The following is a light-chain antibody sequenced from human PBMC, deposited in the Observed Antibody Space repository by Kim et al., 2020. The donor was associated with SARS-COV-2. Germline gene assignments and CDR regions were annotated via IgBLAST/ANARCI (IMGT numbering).Light chain of an antibody. CDR2: AAS. CDR1: QDISQY. Sequence: DTITITCRASQDISQYLNWYQQKPGHAPKFLIFAASNLRSGVPSRFSGGGSGTDFTLTISNLQPEDFATYFCQQSYSNPKYTFGQGTKLEI. V-gene: IGKV1-39*01. CDR3: QQSYSNPKYT. J-gene: IGKJ2*01.